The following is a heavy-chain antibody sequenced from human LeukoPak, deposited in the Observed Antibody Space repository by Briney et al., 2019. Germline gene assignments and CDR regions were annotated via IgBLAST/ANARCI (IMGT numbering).Heavy chain of an antibody. V-gene: IGHV3-23*01. D-gene: IGHD1-1*01. CDR1: GFTFSSYA. J-gene: IGHJ4*02. Sequence: PVGSLRLSCAASGFTFSSYAMSWVRQAPGKGLEWVSAISGSGGSTYYADFVKGRFTISRGHSKNPLYPQMNRLEAEEPAVYSVAKTPNEAFDNWGQGTLVTVSS. CDR3: AKTPNEAFDN. CDR2: ISGSGGST.